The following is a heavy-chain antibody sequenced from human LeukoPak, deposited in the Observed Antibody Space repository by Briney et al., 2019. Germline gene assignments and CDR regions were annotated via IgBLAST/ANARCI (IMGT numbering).Heavy chain of an antibody. J-gene: IGHJ4*02. V-gene: IGHV3-30-3*01. D-gene: IGHD5-18*01. CDR2: TSYDGSNK. CDR3: AKDMGYTFGHAFDY. CDR1: GFTFSSYS. Sequence: GGSLRLSCAASGFTFSSYSMHWVRQAPGKGLEWVALTSYDGSNKYYADSVKGRFTISRDNSKNTLYLQMNSPRTEDTAMYYCAKDMGYTFGHAFDYWGQGTLVTVSS.